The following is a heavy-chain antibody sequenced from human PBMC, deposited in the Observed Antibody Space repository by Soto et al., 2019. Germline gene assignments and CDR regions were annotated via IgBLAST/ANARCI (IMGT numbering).Heavy chain of an antibody. CDR3: ARDLDSYFDY. Sequence: SLRLSCVVSGITFSSYGMHWVRQAPGKGLEWVAVVSFDGSDKYYSDPVKGRFTVSRDNAKNTLYLQMNSLRGEDTAVYYCARDLDSYFDYWGQGTLVTVSS. CDR1: GITFSSYG. CDR2: VSFDGSDK. J-gene: IGHJ4*02. V-gene: IGHV3-33*05.